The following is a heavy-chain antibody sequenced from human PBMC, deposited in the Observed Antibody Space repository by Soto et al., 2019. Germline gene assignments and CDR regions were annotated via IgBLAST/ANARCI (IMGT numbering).Heavy chain of an antibody. D-gene: IGHD2-21*01. V-gene: IGHV4-4*02. Sequence: SETLSLTCVVSGTSISSTYWWAWVRQSPGKGLEWIGEIYHTGITKYNPSLKSRVSMSIDKSNNQFSLKLTSVTAADTAIYYCATVPPRIVVVLAEFPTWGQGTLVTVSS. CDR2: IYHTGIT. CDR3: ATVPPRIVVVLAEFPT. J-gene: IGHJ4*02. CDR1: GTSISSTYW.